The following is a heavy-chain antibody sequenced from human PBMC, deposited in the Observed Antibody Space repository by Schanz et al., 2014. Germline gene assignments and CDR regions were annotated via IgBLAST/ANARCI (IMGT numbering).Heavy chain of an antibody. J-gene: IGHJ4*02. CDR1: GFTFSNYW. CDR3: AKYGGELGVSFEY. Sequence: DVQLVESGGGLVKPGGSLRLSCAASGFTFSNYWMSWVRQAPGKGLEWVANIKQDGSEKFYVDSVKGRFTISRDNAKNSLYLQMNSLRPEDTAVYYCAKYGGELGVSFEYWGQGTLVTVSS. D-gene: IGHD7-27*01. CDR2: IKQDGSEK. V-gene: IGHV3-7*01.